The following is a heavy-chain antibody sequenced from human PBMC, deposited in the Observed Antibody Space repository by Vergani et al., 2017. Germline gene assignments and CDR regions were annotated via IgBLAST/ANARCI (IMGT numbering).Heavy chain of an antibody. V-gene: IGHV1-2*02. Sequence: QVQLFQSVSELTKPGASVKVSCKASGYTFTGYYMHWVRQAPGQGLAWMGWINPNIGGTNYAQKFQVRVTMTRDTSIITAYMELSRLRSYDTAVYYCATGTQLVEDSGYDLPYWGQGTLVTVSS. D-gene: IGHD5-12*01. CDR2: INPNIGGT. CDR3: ATGTQLVEDSGYDLPY. J-gene: IGHJ4*02. CDR1: GYTFTGYY.